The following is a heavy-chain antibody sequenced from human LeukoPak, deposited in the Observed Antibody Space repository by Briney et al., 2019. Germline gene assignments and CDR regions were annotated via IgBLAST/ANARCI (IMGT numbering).Heavy chain of an antibody. CDR2: IGTAGDT. J-gene: IGHJ3*02. CDR1: GYALTELS. D-gene: IGHD3-22*01. V-gene: IGHV3-13*01. Sequence: SCKVSGYALTELSMHWVRQAPGKGLEWVSAIGTAGDTYYPGSVKGRFTISTDNSKNTLYLQMKSLRAEDTAVYYCAKNLNSTYNYDSSGYEDAFDIWGQGTMVTVSS. CDR3: AKNLNSTYNYDSSGYEDAFDI.